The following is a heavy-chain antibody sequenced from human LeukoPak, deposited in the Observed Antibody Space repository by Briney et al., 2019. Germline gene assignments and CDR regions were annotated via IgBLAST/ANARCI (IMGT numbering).Heavy chain of an antibody. V-gene: IGHV3-7*05. CDR1: GYTFSSYW. Sequence: PGGSLRLSRAASGYTFSSYWMSWVRQAPGRGLEWVANINQDGSEKHYVDSVKSRFTISRNNAKNSLYLQLYSLRAEDTAVYYCARDSGAWEWYHFDYWGQGTLVTVSS. J-gene: IGHJ4*02. CDR2: INQDGSEK. CDR3: ARDSGAWEWYHFDY. D-gene: IGHD3-3*01.